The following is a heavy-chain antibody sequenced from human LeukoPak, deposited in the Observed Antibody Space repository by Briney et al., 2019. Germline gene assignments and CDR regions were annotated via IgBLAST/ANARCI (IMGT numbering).Heavy chain of an antibody. V-gene: IGHV4-39*02. CDR2: IYSGNA. Sequence: SETLSLTCTVCGDSISNYIDFVGWIRGTARKRLEWIGSIYSGNAYYNPSLKSRVTISVDTSKNHFSLNMSSVTAADSAVYYCASTRSGSFYNWFDPWGQGTLASVSS. CDR3: ASTRSGSFYNWFDP. D-gene: IGHD1-26*01. J-gene: IGHJ5*02. CDR1: GDSISNYIDF.